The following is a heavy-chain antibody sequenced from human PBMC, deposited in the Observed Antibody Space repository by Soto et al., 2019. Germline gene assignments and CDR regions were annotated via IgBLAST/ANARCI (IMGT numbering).Heavy chain of an antibody. V-gene: IGHV1-18*04. CDR1: GYTFTSYG. D-gene: IGHD1-26*01. CDR2: ISAYNGNT. Sequence: VQLMQPGAEVGKPGASVMVSCEASGYTFTSYGISWVRQAPGQGLEWMGWISAYNGNTNYAQKLQGRVTMTTDTSTSTAYMELRSLRSDDTAVYYCAREKGWELPENWFDPWGQGTLVTVSS. J-gene: IGHJ5*02. CDR3: AREKGWELPENWFDP.